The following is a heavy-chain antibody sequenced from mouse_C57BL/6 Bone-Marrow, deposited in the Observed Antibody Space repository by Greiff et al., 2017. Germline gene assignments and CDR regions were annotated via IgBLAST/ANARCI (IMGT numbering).Heavy chain of an antibody. CDR2: IWWDDDK. Sequence: QVTLKVSGPGILQPSQTLSLTCSFSGFSLSTFGMGVGWIRQPSGKGLEWLAYIWWDDDKYYNPALKSRPTISKDTSKNQVLLNIANVDTADTAKYYCAQIVITPALFDYWGQGTTLTVSS. V-gene: IGHV8-8*01. CDR3: AQIVITPALFDY. CDR1: GFSLSTFGMG. D-gene: IGHD1-1*01. J-gene: IGHJ2*01.